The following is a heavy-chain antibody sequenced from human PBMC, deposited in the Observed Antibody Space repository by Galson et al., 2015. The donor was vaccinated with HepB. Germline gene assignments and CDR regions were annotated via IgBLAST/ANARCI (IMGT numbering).Heavy chain of an antibody. J-gene: IGHJ4*02. V-gene: IGHV3-23*01. D-gene: IGHD2-21*01. CDR1: GFTFTTFA. CDR3: TKRPTYCNGDCYPSPLDQ. CDR2: INGSGTNS. Sequence: SLRLSCAASGFTFTTFAMSWVRQAPGKGLEWVSTINGSGTNSYYADSVRGRFTISRDNSRNTLFLQMNRLRAEDTAAYYCTKRPTYCNGDCYPSPLDQWGQGTLVTVSS.